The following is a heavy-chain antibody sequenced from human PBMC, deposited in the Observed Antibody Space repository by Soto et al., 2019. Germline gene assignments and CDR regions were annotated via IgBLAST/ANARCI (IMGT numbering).Heavy chain of an antibody. Sequence: SETLSLTCAVYGGSFSGYYWSWIRQPPGKGLEWIGEINHIRSTNYNPSLKSRVTISVDTSKNQFSLKLSSVTAADTAVYYCARARRGYCSSTSCYRIYYYYGMDVWGQGTTVPVSS. V-gene: IGHV4-34*01. D-gene: IGHD2-2*01. CDR1: GGSFSGYY. CDR3: ARARRGYCSSTSCYRIYYYYGMDV. J-gene: IGHJ6*02. CDR2: INHIRST.